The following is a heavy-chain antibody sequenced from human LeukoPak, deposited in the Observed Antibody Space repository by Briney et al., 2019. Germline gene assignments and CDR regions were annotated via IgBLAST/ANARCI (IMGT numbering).Heavy chain of an antibody. CDR2: ISSSSSYI. V-gene: IGHV3-21*01. J-gene: IGHJ4*02. Sequence: RSGGSLRLSCAASGFTFSSYSMNWVRQAPGKGLEWVSSISSSSSYIYYPDSVKGRFTISRDNAKKSLYLQMNSLRAEDTAVYYCARWYSGSQYFDYWGQGTLVTVSS. CDR1: GFTFSSYS. D-gene: IGHD1-26*01. CDR3: ARWYSGSQYFDY.